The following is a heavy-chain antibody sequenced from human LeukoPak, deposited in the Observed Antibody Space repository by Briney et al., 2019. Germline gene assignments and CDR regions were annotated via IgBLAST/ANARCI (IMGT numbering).Heavy chain of an antibody. Sequence: SETLSLTCTVSGGSIGSSSYYWGWIRQPPGKGLEWIGSIYYSGSTYYNPSLKSRVTISVDTSKNQFSLKLSSVTAADTAVYYCARTGREPGFGFPPRDYWGQGTLVTVSS. CDR2: IYYSGST. D-gene: IGHD3-10*01. V-gene: IGHV4-39*07. J-gene: IGHJ4*02. CDR3: ARTGREPGFGFPPRDY. CDR1: GGSIGSSSYY.